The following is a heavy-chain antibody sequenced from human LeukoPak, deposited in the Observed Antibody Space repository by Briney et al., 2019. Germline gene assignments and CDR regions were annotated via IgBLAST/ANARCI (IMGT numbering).Heavy chain of an antibody. V-gene: IGHV4-34*01. D-gene: IGHD2/OR15-2a*01. CDR1: GGSFSGYY. Sequence: SETLSLTCAVYGGSFSGYYWSWIRQPPGKGLEWIGEINHSGSTNYNPSLKSRVTISVDTSKNQFSLKLSSVTAADTAVYYCARDRAVTTFWRSRTRNWFDPWGQGTLVTVSS. J-gene: IGHJ5*02. CDR3: ARDRAVTTFWRSRTRNWFDP. CDR2: INHSGST.